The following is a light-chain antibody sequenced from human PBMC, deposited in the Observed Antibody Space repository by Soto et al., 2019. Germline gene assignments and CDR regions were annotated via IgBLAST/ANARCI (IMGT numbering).Light chain of an antibody. CDR2: GAS. V-gene: IGKV3-15*01. Sequence: EIVMTQSPATLSVSPGESATLSCRASQSVSSNLAWYQQKPGQAPRLLIYGASTRATGIPARFSGSGSGTEFTLTISSLQSEDFAFYYCQQYNNWPPWTFGQGTKVEIK. CDR3: QQYNNWPPWT. CDR1: QSVSSN. J-gene: IGKJ1*01.